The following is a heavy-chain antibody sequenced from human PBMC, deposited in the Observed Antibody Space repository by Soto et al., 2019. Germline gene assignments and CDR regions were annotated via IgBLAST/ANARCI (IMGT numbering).Heavy chain of an antibody. CDR2: IIPIFGTA. CDR3: ARWRRDFWSGYYFDY. Sequence: SVKVSCKASGGTFSSYAISWVRQAPGQGLEWMGGIIPIFGTANYAQKFQGRVTIAADESTSTAYMELSSLRSEDTAVYYCARWRRDFWSGYYFDYWGQGTLVTVSS. J-gene: IGHJ4*02. D-gene: IGHD3-3*01. CDR1: GGTFSSYA. V-gene: IGHV1-69*13.